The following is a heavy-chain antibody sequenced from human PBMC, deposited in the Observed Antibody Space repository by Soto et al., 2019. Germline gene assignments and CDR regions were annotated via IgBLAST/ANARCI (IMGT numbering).Heavy chain of an antibody. D-gene: IGHD2-15*01. CDR2: MNPNSGNT. CDR3: ARGHCSGGSCYYYDAFDI. V-gene: IGHV1-8*01. CDR1: GYTFTSYD. J-gene: IGHJ3*02. Sequence: GASVKVSCKASGYTFTSYDINWVRQATGQGLEWMGWMNPNSGNTGYAQKFQGRVTMTRNTSISTAYMELSSLRSEDTAVYYCARGHCSGGSCYYYDAFDIWGQGTMVTVSS.